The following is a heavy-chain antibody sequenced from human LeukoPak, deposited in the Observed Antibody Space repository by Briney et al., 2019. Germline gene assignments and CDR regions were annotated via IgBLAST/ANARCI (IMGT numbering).Heavy chain of an antibody. CDR3: ATDGAGFDT. J-gene: IGHJ5*02. Sequence: PGGSLRLSCAASGFTFNDYYMSWIRQAPGKGLEWLSYINIGGTNTHYADSVKGRFTISRDNAKKSLYLEMNNLRAEDTAVYYCATDGAGFDTWGQGALVTVS. CDR2: INIGGTNT. CDR1: GFTFNDYY. V-gene: IGHV3-11*01.